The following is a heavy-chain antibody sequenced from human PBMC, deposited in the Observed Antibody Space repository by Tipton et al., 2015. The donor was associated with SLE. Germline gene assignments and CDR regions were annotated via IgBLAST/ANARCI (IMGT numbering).Heavy chain of an antibody. Sequence: TLSLTCTIYSGSFNGYHWSWIRQTPGKGLEWIGSICYDGNTNYNPSLKSRVTISVDTSRSQFSLKLSSVTAADTAVYYCGRSGGYRIHRWGQGTLVTVSS. V-gene: IGHV4-59*05. CDR2: ICYDGNT. CDR3: GRSGGYRIHR. CDR1: SGSFNGYH. D-gene: IGHD1-26*01. J-gene: IGHJ1*01.